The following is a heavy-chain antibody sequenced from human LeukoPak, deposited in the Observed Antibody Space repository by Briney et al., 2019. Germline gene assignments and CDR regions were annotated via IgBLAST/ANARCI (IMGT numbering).Heavy chain of an antibody. J-gene: IGHJ4*02. CDR1: GFTFSSYA. D-gene: IGHD3-3*01. Sequence: GGSLRLSCAASGFTFSSYAMHWVRQAPGKGLEWVAVISYDGSNKYYADSVKGRFTISRDNSKNTLYLQMNSLRAEDTAVYYCARGITIFGVVDYWGQGTLVTVSS. CDR3: ARGITIFGVVDY. V-gene: IGHV3-30-3*01. CDR2: ISYDGSNK.